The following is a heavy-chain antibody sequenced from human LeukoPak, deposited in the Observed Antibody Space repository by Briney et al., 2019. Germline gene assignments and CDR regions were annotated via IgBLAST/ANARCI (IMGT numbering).Heavy chain of an antibody. CDR3: ARGGYYGSGNDFRFDP. Sequence: PSETLSLTCTVSGGSISSSSYSWGWIRQPPGKGLEWIGSIYYSGSTSYNPSLKSRVTISVHTSKNQFSLQLSSVTAADTAVYYCARGGYYGSGNDFRFDPWGQGTLVTVSS. J-gene: IGHJ5*02. V-gene: IGHV4-39*07. CDR2: IYYSGST. CDR1: GGSISSSSYS. D-gene: IGHD3-10*01.